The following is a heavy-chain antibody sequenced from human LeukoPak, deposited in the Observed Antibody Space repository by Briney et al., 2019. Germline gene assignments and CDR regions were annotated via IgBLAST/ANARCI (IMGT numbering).Heavy chain of an antibody. CDR3: ARSLRFLEWFPNFDC. CDR2: IIPIFGTA. Sequence: SVKVSCKASGGTFSSYAISWVRQAPGQGLEWMGGIIPIFGTANYAQKFQGRVTITADESTSTAYMELSSLRSEDTAVYYCARSLRFLEWFPNFDCWGQGTLVTVSS. J-gene: IGHJ4*02. CDR1: GGTFSSYA. V-gene: IGHV1-69*13. D-gene: IGHD3-3*01.